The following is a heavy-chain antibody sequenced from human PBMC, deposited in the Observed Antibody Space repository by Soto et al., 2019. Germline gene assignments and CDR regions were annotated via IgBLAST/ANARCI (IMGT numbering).Heavy chain of an antibody. Sequence: LRLSCAASGFTFSSYSMNWVRQAPGKGLEWVSYISSSSSTIYYADSVKGRFTISRDNAKNSLYLQMNSLRDEDTAVYYCARGAAAGTYYYYYGMDVWGQGTTVTVSS. CDR2: ISSSSSTI. CDR1: GFTFSSYS. J-gene: IGHJ6*02. V-gene: IGHV3-48*02. D-gene: IGHD6-13*01. CDR3: ARGAAAGTYYYYYGMDV.